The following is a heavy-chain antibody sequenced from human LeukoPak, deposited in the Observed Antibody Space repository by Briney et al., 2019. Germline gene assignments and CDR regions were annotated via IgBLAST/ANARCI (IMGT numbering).Heavy chain of an antibody. CDR2: IKQDGSEK. CDR1: GFTFSSYW. CDR3: ARDSGIVVVVAATTFDY. J-gene: IGHJ4*02. Sequence: PGGSLRLSCAASGFTFSSYWMSWVRQAPGKGLEWVANIKQDGSEKYYVDSVKGRFTISRDNAKNSLYLQMNSLRAEDTAVYYCARDSGIVVVVAATTFDYWGQGTLATVSS. V-gene: IGHV3-7*03. D-gene: IGHD2-15*01.